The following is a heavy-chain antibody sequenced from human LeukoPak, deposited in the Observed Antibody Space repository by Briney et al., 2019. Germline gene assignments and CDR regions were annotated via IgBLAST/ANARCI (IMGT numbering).Heavy chain of an antibody. V-gene: IGHV4-59*02. D-gene: IGHD4-17*01. CDR1: DVSVRREG. CDR2: ITYIGST. Sequence: LPLTYPVSDVSVRREGRNWSPQPPPEGLKGIGDITYIGSTNYNPSLKSRVTISIDTSKNQFSLKLSSVTAADTAVYYCARDLVTVTKGFDIWGQGTMVSVSS. J-gene: IGHJ3*02. CDR3: ARDLVTVTKGFDI.